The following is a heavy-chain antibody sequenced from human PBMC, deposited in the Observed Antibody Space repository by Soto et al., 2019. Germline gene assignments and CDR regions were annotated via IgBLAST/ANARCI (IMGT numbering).Heavy chain of an antibody. CDR3: VRVVEAATRHTDFDS. CDR2: IYYTGNT. V-gene: IGHV4-39*01. J-gene: IGHJ4*02. D-gene: IGHD2-15*01. Sequence: PSETLSLTCTVSGDSSVSSSSYYWGWIRQPPGKGLEWIGSIYYTGNTFYSPSFRSRLTISVDTSKSQFSLKLRSVTAADTAMYYCVRVVEAATRHTDFDSWGQGIVVTVSS. CDR1: GDSSVSSSSYY.